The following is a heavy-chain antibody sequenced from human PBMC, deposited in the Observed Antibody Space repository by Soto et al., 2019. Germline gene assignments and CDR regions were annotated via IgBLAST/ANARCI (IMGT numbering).Heavy chain of an antibody. J-gene: IGHJ5*02. CDR1: GFTFSSYA. CDR3: AKVSCSGGSCYSSGYNWFDP. D-gene: IGHD2-15*01. CDR2: ISGSGGST. Sequence: GGSLRLSCAASGFTFSSYAMSWVRQAPVKGLEWVAAISGSGGSTYYADSGKGRFTISRDNSRNTLYLQMNSLRAEDTAVYYCAKVSCSGGSCYSSGYNWFDPWGQGTLVTVSS. V-gene: IGHV3-23*01.